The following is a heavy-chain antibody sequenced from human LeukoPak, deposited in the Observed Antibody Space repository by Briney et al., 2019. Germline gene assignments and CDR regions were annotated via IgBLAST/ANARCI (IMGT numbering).Heavy chain of an antibody. D-gene: IGHD6-19*01. CDR1: GGSFSGYY. J-gene: IGHJ4*02. CDR3: ATYSSGWSYFDY. V-gene: IGHV4-34*01. CDR2: INHSGST. Sequence: SETLSLTCAVYGGSFSGYYWSWIRQPPGKGLEWIGEINHSGSTNYNPSLKSRVTISLDTSKNQFSLKLSSVAAADTAVYYCATYSSGWSYFDYWGQGTLVTVSS.